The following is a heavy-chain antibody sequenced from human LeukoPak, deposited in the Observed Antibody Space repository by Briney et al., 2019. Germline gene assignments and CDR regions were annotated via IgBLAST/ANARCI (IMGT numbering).Heavy chain of an antibody. V-gene: IGHV3-66*01. CDR2: IQSGGST. CDR3: ARDIGRWGYYYYAMDV. Sequence: GGSLRLSCAASGFTVRNNYMSWVRQAPGKGLEGVSVIQSGGSTIYADSVKGRFTISRDNSKNTVFLQMNSLRADDTALYYCARDIGRWGYYYYAMDVWGQGTTVTVSS. J-gene: IGHJ6*02. D-gene: IGHD3-10*01. CDR1: GFTVRNNY.